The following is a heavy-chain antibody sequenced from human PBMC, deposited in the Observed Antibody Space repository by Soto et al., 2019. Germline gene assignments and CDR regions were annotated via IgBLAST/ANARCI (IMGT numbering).Heavy chain of an antibody. V-gene: IGHV4-59*12. CDR2: IYYSGST. CDR1: GGSISSYY. CDR3: ARVGAPDCSGGSCYGAWFDP. Sequence: SETLSLTCTVSGGSISSYYWSWIRQPPGKGLEWIGYIYYSGSTNYNPSLKSRVTISVDTSKNQFSLKLSSVTAADTAVYYCARVGAPDCSGGSCYGAWFDPWGQGTLVTVSS. D-gene: IGHD2-15*01. J-gene: IGHJ5*02.